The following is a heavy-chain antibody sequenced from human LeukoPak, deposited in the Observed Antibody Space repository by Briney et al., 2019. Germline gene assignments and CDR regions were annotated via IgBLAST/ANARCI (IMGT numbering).Heavy chain of an antibody. CDR3: ARGGGSGSYYRYYYGMDV. CDR1: GGSISSSNW. Sequence: SETLSLTCAVSGGSISSSNWWSWVRQPPGKGLEWIGEIYHSGSTNYNPSLKSRVTISVDKSKNQFSLKLSSVTAADTAVYYCARGGGSGSYYRYYYGMDVWGQGTTVTVSS. V-gene: IGHV4-4*02. D-gene: IGHD3-10*01. J-gene: IGHJ6*02. CDR2: IYHSGST.